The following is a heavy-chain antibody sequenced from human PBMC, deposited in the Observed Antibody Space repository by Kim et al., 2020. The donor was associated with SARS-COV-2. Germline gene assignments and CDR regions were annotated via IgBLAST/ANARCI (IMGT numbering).Heavy chain of an antibody. J-gene: IGHJ4*02. CDR2: ISWNSGSL. D-gene: IGHD3-10*01. V-gene: IGHV3-9*01. CDR1: GFTFSDYD. CDR3: AKGGLLCFGGFIDY. Sequence: GGSLRLSCAASGFTFSDYDMRWVRQAPGKGLEWVSGISWNSGSLYYADSVKGRFTISRDNAKNSLYLQMNSLTAEDTALYYCAKGGLLCFGGFIDYWGQG.